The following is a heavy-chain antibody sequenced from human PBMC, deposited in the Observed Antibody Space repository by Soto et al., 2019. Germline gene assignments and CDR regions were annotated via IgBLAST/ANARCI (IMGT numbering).Heavy chain of an antibody. J-gene: IGHJ6*02. CDR1: GYTFTSYD. CDR2: MNPNSGNT. V-gene: IGHV1-8*01. CDR3: ARALYSSSSRGGYGMDV. D-gene: IGHD6-6*01. Sequence: ASVKVSCKASGYTFTSYDINWVRQVTGQGLEWMGWMNPNSGNTGYAQKFQGRVTMTRNTSISTAYMELSSLRSEDTAVYYCARALYSSSSRGGYGMDVWGQGTTVTVSS.